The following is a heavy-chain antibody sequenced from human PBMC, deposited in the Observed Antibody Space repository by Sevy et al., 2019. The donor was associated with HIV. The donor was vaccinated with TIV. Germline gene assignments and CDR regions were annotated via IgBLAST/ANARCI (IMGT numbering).Heavy chain of an antibody. Sequence: GGSLRLSCAASGFTFSSYAMHWVRQAPGKGLEWVAVISYDGSNKYYADSVKGRVTISRDNSKNTLYLQMNSLRAEDTAVYYCAREWMRKIDAFDIWGQGTMVTVSS. CDR3: AREWMRKIDAFDI. CDR1: GFTFSSYA. V-gene: IGHV3-30-3*01. CDR2: ISYDGSNK. D-gene: IGHD5-12*01. J-gene: IGHJ3*02.